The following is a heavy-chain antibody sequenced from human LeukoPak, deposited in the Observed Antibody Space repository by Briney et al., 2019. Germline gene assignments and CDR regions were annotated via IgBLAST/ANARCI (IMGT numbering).Heavy chain of an antibody. CDR1: GYTFTSYG. CDR2: ISAYNGNT. CDR3: ARVYGDPRRHTGNWFDP. D-gene: IGHD4-17*01. V-gene: IGHV1-18*01. Sequence: GASVKVSCKASGYTFTSYGISWVRQAPGQGLEWMGWISAYNGNTNYAQKLQGRVTMTTDTSTSTAYMELRSLRPDDTAVYYCARVYGDPRRHTGNWFDPWGQGALVTVSS. J-gene: IGHJ5*02.